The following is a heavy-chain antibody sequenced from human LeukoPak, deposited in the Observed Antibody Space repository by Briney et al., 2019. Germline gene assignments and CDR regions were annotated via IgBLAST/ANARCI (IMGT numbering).Heavy chain of an antibody. Sequence: PGGSLRLSCAASGFIFSSYAMHWVRQAPGKGLEWVAVISYDGSNKYYADFVKGRFTISRHHPKDTLYQQMNSLRAEDTAVYYCARNYGGILKPYDYWGQGTLVTVSS. CDR1: GFIFSSYA. V-gene: IGHV3-30*04. CDR2: ISYDGSNK. D-gene: IGHD4-23*01. CDR3: ARNYGGILKPYDY. J-gene: IGHJ4*02.